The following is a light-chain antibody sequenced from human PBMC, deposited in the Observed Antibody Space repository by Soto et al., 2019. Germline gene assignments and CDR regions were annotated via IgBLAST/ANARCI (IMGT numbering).Light chain of an antibody. CDR3: QHRNNWPSLLT. J-gene: IGKJ4*01. V-gene: IGKV3-11*01. Sequence: EIVLTQSPATLSLSPGERATLSCRASLSISSHLAWYQQKPGLPPRLLIYGASYRATGIPARFSGSGSGTDFTLTISSLEPEDFAIYYCQHRNNWPSLLTFGGGTKVEVK. CDR1: LSISSH. CDR2: GAS.